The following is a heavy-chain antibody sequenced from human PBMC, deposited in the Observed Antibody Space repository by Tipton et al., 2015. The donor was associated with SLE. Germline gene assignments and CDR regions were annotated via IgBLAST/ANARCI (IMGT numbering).Heavy chain of an antibody. CDR2: ISSSGQTI. CDR3: VRDSSRSSN. Sequence: VQLVQSGGDLVQPGGSRRLSCAASGFTFSTYEMNWVRQAPGKGLEWVSYISSSGQTIYYADSVKGRFTVSRDNAKNSLYLQMKNLRAEDTAVYYCVRDSSRSSNWGQGTRVTVSS. CDR1: GFTFSTYE. D-gene: IGHD2-2*01. J-gene: IGHJ4*02. V-gene: IGHV3-48*03.